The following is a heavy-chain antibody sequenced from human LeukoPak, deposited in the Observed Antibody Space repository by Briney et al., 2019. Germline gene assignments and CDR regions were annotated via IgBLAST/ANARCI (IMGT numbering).Heavy chain of an antibody. D-gene: IGHD4-17*01. CDR3: ARGTHYGDAGGAFDI. Sequence: GASVKVSCKASGYTFTSYAMNWVRQAPGQGLEWMGWINTNTGNPTYAQGFTGRFVFSLDTSVSTAYLQICSLKAEDTAVYYCARGTHYGDAGGAFDIWGQGTMAAVSS. V-gene: IGHV7-4-1*01. CDR1: GYTFTSYA. J-gene: IGHJ3*02. CDR2: INTNTGNP.